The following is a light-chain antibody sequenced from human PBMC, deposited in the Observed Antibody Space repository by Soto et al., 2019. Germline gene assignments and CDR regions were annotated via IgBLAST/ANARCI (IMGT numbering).Light chain of an antibody. CDR3: QQMET. CDR2: DAS. V-gene: IGKV1-13*02. J-gene: IGKJ3*01. CDR1: QGISSA. Sequence: ALQLTQSPSSLSASVGDRVTITCRASQGISSALAWYQQKPGKAPKLLIYDASSLESGVPSRFSGSASGTDFTLTISSLQPEDFATYYCQQMETFGPGTKVDIK.